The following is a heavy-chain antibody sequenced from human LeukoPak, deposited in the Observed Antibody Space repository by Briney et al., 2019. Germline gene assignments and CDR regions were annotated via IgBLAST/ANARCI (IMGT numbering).Heavy chain of an antibody. Sequence: PGGSLRLSCAASGFTFRSYWMHWVRQAPGKGLVWVSRINSDGRTTSYADSVKGRFTISRDNAKNTLYLQMNSLRAEDTAVYYCALPYSGNYYLEDYLDYWGQGTLVTVSS. J-gene: IGHJ4*02. CDR1: GFTFRSYW. CDR2: INSDGRTT. D-gene: IGHD1-26*01. CDR3: ALPYSGNYYLEDYLDY. V-gene: IGHV3-74*01.